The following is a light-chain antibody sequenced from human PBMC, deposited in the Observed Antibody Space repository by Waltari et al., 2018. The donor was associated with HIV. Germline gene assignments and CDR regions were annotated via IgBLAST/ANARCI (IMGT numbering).Light chain of an antibody. CDR3: QQRTNWPPWT. J-gene: IGKJ1*01. CDR1: QSVSDY. CDR2: DAS. V-gene: IGKV3-11*01. Sequence: DIVLTQSPATLSLSPGERATLSCRASQSVSDYLAWYQQKPGQAPRLLIYDASNSATGIPARFSGSGSGTDFTLTISSLEPEDFAVYYCQQRTNWPPWTFGQGTKVEVK.